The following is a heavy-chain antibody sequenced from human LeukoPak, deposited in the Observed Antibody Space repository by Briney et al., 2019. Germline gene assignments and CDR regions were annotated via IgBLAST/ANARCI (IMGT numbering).Heavy chain of an antibody. Sequence: PSETLSLTCSVSGGSICSFYCNWMRQPAGKGLEWIGRIYTSGTTTYNPSLKSRVTMSVDTSKNEFSVKLSSVTAADTAVYYCARDSGTTGEVKFDPWGQGTLVTVSS. CDR2: IYTSGTT. CDR3: ARDSGTTGEVKFDP. D-gene: IGHD3-10*01. V-gene: IGHV4-4*07. CDR1: GGSICSFY. J-gene: IGHJ5*02.